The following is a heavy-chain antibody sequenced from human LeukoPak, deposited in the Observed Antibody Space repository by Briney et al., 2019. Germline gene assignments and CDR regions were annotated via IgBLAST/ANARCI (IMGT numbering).Heavy chain of an antibody. V-gene: IGHV4-59*08. CDR2: IYHTGST. J-gene: IGHJ5*02. CDR1: GGSISSYY. Sequence: PSETLSLTCTVSGGSISSYYWSWIRQPPGKGLEWIGCIYHTGSTNYNPSLKSRVTISVDTSKNQFSLKLSSVTAADTAVYYCARQISGYSSSWYPNWFDPWGQGTLVTVSS. CDR3: ARQISGYSSSWYPNWFDP. D-gene: IGHD6-13*01.